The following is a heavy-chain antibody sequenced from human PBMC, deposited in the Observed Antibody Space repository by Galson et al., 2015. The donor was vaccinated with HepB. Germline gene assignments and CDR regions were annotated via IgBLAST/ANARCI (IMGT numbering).Heavy chain of an antibody. CDR3: ARSYSSSTDAFDI. V-gene: IGHV3-21*01. D-gene: IGHD6-6*01. CDR1: GFTFSSYS. CDR2: ISSSSSYI. J-gene: IGHJ3*02. Sequence: SLRLSCAASGFTFSSYSMNWVRQAPGKGLEWVSSISSSSSYIYYADSVKGRFTISRDNAKNSLYLQMNSLRAEDTAVYYCARSYSSSTDAFDIWGQGTMVTVSS.